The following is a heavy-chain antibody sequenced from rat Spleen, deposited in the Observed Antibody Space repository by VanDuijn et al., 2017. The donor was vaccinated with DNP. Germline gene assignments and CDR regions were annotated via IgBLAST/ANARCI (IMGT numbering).Heavy chain of an antibody. CDR3: ARVMTTGAMDT. Sequence: EVQLLESGGDLLQSGRSLKLSCVASGFTFNQYWMAWIRQVPGKGLEWLASITSSGDNTFYPDSVKGRFTISRDDARNTLYLQMNSLRSGDTATYYCARVMTTGAMDTWGQGTSVTVSS. CDR1: GFTFNQYW. CDR2: ITSSGDNT. J-gene: IGHJ4*01. D-gene: IGHD5-1*01. V-gene: IGHV5-31*01.